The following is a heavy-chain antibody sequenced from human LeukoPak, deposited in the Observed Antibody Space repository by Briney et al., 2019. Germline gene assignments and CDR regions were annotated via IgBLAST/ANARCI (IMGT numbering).Heavy chain of an antibody. Sequence: GASVKVSCKASGYTFTSYDINWVRQATGQGLEWMGWMNPNSGNTGYAQKFQGRVTMTRNTSISTAYMELSSLRSEDTAVYYCAIKLPMVRGVPRWRNDYWGQGTLVTVSS. V-gene: IGHV1-8*01. CDR3: AIKLPMVRGVPRWRNDY. D-gene: IGHD3-10*01. J-gene: IGHJ4*02. CDR1: GYTFTSYD. CDR2: MNPNSGNT.